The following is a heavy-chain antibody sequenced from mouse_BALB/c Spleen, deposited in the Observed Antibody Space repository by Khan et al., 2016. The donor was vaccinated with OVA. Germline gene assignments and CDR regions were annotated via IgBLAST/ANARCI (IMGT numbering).Heavy chain of an antibody. Sequence: EVELVESGPGLVKPSQSLSLTCTVTGYSITSNYVWNWIRQFPGNKLEWMGYISYSDSTSYNPSLKSRISITRDTSQNQFFLQLNSVTTEDTATYYCARGNYYGYYFDYWGQGTTLTVSS. V-gene: IGHV3-2*02. CDR3: ARGNYYGYYFDY. J-gene: IGHJ2*01. CDR1: GYSITSNYV. CDR2: ISYSDST. D-gene: IGHD1-1*01.